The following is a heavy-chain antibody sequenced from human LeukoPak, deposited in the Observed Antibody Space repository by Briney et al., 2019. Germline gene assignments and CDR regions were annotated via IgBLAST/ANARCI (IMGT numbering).Heavy chain of an antibody. J-gene: IGHJ5*02. Sequence: GGCLRLSCVAARFTFGSTSMSWVRQAPGKGRGWVANTKQDGSEKYYMDSVKGRFTTSTDNAKNSLYLQMNSLRAEDTAVYYCARRGDMITFGGVIGNWFDPWGQGTLVTVPS. CDR2: TKQDGSEK. CDR1: RFTFGSTS. CDR3: ARRGDMITFGGVIGNWFDP. V-gene: IGHV3-7*01. D-gene: IGHD3-16*02.